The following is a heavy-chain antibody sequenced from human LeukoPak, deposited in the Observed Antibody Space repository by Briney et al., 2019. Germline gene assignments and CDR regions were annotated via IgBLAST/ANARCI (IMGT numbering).Heavy chain of an antibody. V-gene: IGHV3-74*01. J-gene: IGHJ4*02. CDR2: INTDGSTT. D-gene: IGHD3-22*01. Sequence: GGSLRLSCATSGFEFSRSWMHWVRQAPGKGLVWVSHINTDGSTTNYADSLKGRFTISRDNSKNTLHLQMNNLRAEDTAVYYCARGPGSSGGNYFGDFWGQGTLVTVSS. CDR3: ARGPGSSGGNYFGDF. CDR1: GFEFSRSW.